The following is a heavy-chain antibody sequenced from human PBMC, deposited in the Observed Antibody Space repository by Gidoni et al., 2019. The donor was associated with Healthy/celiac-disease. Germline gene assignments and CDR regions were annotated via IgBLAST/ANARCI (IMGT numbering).Heavy chain of an antibody. CDR3: ARHTTGVSWFDP. CDR1: GGSIRSSSYY. J-gene: IGHJ5*02. V-gene: IGHV4-39*01. CDR2: IYYSGST. Sequence: LQLQESGPGLVKPSEPLSLTCTVSGGSIRSSSYYWGWNRQPPGKGLEWIGSIYYSGSTYYNPSLKSRVTISVDTSKNQFSLKLSSVTAADTAVYYCARHTTGVSWFDPWGQGTLVTVSS. D-gene: IGHD1-1*01.